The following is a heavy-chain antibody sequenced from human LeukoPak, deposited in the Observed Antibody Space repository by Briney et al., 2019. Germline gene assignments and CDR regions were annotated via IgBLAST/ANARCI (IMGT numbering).Heavy chain of an antibody. D-gene: IGHD3-3*01. Sequence: SQTLSLTCTVSGVSISSGDYYWSWIRQPPGKGLEWIGNIYYSRSTYYNPSLKSRVTISVDTSKNQFSLKLSSVTAADTAVYYCARDSITIFGVPGGWFDPWGQGTLVTVS. V-gene: IGHV4-30-4*08. CDR1: GVSISSGDYY. CDR2: IYYSRST. CDR3: ARDSITIFGVPGGWFDP. J-gene: IGHJ5*02.